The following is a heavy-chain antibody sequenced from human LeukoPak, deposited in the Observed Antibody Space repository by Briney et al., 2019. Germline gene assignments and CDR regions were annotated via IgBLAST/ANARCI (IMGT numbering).Heavy chain of an antibody. CDR2: IIPIFGTA. Sequence: SVKVSCKASGGTFSSYAISWVRQAPGQGLEWMGGIIPIFGTANYAQKFQGRVTITADESTSTAYMELSSLRSEDTAVYYCARVKRGADRIGNWFDPWGQGTLVTVSS. V-gene: IGHV1-69*13. CDR1: GGTFSSYA. J-gene: IGHJ5*02. D-gene: IGHD2-15*01. CDR3: ARVKRGADRIGNWFDP.